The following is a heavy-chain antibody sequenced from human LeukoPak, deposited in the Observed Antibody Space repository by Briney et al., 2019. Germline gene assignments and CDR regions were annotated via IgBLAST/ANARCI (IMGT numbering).Heavy chain of an antibody. CDR1: GFTFGSYA. J-gene: IGHJ5*02. V-gene: IGHV3-23*01. Sequence: GGSLRLSCAASGFTFGSYAMSWVRQAPGKGLEWVSAISGSGGSTYYADSVKGRFTISRDNSKNTLYLQMNSLRAEDTAVYYCAKDPPTGFGEFNWFDPWGQGTLVTVSS. CDR2: ISGSGGST. CDR3: AKDPPTGFGEFNWFDP. D-gene: IGHD3-10*01.